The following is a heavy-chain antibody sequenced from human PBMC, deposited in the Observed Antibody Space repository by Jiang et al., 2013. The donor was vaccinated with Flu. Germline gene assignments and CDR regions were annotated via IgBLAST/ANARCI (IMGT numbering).Heavy chain of an antibody. J-gene: IGHJ4*02. D-gene: IGHD3-10*01. Sequence: EWIGYIYYSGSTYYNPSLKSRVTISLDTSKRQFSLKLNSVTAADTAVYYCASQYWDHALGSYYMNHWGQGTLVTVSS. CDR2: IYYSGST. V-gene: IGHV4-39*07. CDR3: ASQYWDHALGSYYMNH.